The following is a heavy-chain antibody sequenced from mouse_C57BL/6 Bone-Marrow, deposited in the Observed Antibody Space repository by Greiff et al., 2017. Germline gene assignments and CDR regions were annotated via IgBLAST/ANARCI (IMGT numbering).Heavy chain of an antibody. V-gene: IGHV1-7*01. CDR1: GYTFTSYW. CDR3: ARGGPRYYYGSRSSFGY. J-gene: IGHJ2*01. Sequence: VKLMESGAELAKPGASVKLSCKASGYTFTSYWMHWVKQRPGQGLEWIGYINPSSGYTKYNQKFKDKATLTADKASSTAYMQLSSLTYEDSAVYFCARGGPRYYYGSRSSFGYCGQGTTVTVTS. D-gene: IGHD1-1*01. CDR2: INPSSGYT.